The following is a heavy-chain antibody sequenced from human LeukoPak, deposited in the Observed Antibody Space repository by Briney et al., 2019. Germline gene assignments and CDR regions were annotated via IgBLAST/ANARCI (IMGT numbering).Heavy chain of an antibody. V-gene: IGHV1-18*01. Sequence: ASVKVSCKASGYTFTIYGISWVRQAPGQGLEWMGWISAYNGNTNYAQKLQGRVTMTTDTSTSTAYMELRSLRSDDTAVYYYRVAFEQQLVPDYWGQGTLVTVSS. D-gene: IGHD6-13*01. CDR2: ISAYNGNT. CDR3: RVAFEQQLVPDY. J-gene: IGHJ4*02. CDR1: GYTFTIYG.